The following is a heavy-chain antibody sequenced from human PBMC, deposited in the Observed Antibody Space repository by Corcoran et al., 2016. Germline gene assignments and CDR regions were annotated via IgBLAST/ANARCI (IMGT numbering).Heavy chain of an antibody. V-gene: IGHV2-70*01. Sequence: QVTLRESGPALVKPTQTLTLTCTFSGFSLSTSGMCVSWIRQPPGKALEWLALIDWEDDKYYSTSLKTRLTISKDTYKNQVVLTMTNMDPMDTATYYCARIRGLKVTLNYYYYYGMDVWGQGTTVTVSS. CDR1: GFSLSTSGMC. D-gene: IGHD2-21*02. J-gene: IGHJ6*02. CDR2: IDWEDDK. CDR3: ARIRGLKVTLNYYYYYGMDV.